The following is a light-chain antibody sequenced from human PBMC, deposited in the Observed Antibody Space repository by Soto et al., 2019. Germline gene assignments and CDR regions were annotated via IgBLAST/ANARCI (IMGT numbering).Light chain of an antibody. J-gene: IGLJ2*01. CDR2: GVS. CDR1: SIDVGSYNL. Sequence: QSVLTQPPSASGSPGQSVTISCTGTSIDVGSYNLVSWHQQHPGKAPKVMIYGVSQRPSGVPDRFSGSKSGNTASLTVSGLQAEDEADYYCSSYAGSSVVFGAGTKLTVL. V-gene: IGLV2-8*01. CDR3: SSYAGSSVV.